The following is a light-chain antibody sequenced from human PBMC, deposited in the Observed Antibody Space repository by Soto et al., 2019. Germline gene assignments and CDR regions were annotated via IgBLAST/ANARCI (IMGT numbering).Light chain of an antibody. V-gene: IGKV3-20*01. Sequence: IVLTHTPVTLPLSPGESATLSCRASQTGNNNYLAWYQHKSGQAPRLLIYGVYTRASGIPDRFSGSGSGTEFTLTISRLEPEDFTVYYCHQYETFGQGTKVDIK. J-gene: IGKJ1*01. CDR1: QTGNNNY. CDR2: GVY. CDR3: HQYET.